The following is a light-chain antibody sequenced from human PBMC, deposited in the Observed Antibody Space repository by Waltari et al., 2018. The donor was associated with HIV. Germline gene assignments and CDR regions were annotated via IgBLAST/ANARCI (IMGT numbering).Light chain of an antibody. J-gene: IGKJ1*01. V-gene: IGKV1-12*01. Sequence: DLQMTQSPSSVSASVGDQVTIPCRASQGISSWLAWYQQKPAKAPKLLMYAASTLLSGVPSRFSGSGSGTDFTLTIRGLQPEDSATYYCQQADSHPWTFGQGTRVEIK. CDR1: QGISSW. CDR3: QQADSHPWT. CDR2: AAS.